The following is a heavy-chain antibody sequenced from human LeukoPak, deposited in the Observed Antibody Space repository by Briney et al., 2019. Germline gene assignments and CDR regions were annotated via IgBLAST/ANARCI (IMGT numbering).Heavy chain of an antibody. Sequence: PGGSLRLSSAASGFTFDDYGMSWVRQAPGKGLDQVSGINWNGGSTGYADSVKGRFTISRDNAKNSLYLQMNSLRAEDTALYYCARWGSGDYDYYYYGMDVWGQGTTVTVSS. V-gene: IGHV3-20*04. J-gene: IGHJ6*02. CDR3: ARWGSGDYDYYYYGMDV. D-gene: IGHD4-17*01. CDR1: GFTFDDYG. CDR2: INWNGGST.